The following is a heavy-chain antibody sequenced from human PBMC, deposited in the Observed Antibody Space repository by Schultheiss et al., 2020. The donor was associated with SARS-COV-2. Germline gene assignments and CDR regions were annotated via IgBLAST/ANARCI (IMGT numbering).Heavy chain of an antibody. CDR1: GFTFDDYA. CDR2: INSDGSST. CDR3: ARRTMLAFDY. Sequence: GGSLRLSCAASGFTFDDYAMHWVRQAPGKGLEWVSRINSDGSSTSYADSVKGRFTISRDNAKNTLYLQMNSLRAEDTAVYYCARRTMLAFDYWGQGTLVTVSS. D-gene: IGHD1-14*01. J-gene: IGHJ4*02. V-gene: IGHV3-74*01.